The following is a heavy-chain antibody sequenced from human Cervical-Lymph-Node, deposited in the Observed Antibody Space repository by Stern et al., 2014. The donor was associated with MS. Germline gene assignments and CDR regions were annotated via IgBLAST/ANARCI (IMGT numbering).Heavy chain of an antibody. CDR2: ISFDGINK. Sequence: VQLVESGGGVVQPGKSLRLSCAASGFTFRSSGMHWVRQAPGKGLEWVAIISFDGINKFYSDSVKDRFTVSRDNSKNTLFLQMDSLRAEDTAIYHCAKDIAGWGTWMWGLDTWGQGTMVTVSS. D-gene: IGHD7-27*01. V-gene: IGHV3-30*18. CDR1: GFTFRSSG. CDR3: AKDIAGWGTWMWGLDT. J-gene: IGHJ5*02.